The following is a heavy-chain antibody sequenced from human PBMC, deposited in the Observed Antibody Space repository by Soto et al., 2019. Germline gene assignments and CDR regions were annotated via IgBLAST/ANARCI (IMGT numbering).Heavy chain of an antibody. CDR1: GFTFSSYG. J-gene: IGHJ6*01. Sequence: QVQLVESGGGVVQPGRSLRLSCAASGFTFSSYGMHWVRQAPGKGLEWVAVISYDGSNKYYADSVKGRFTISRDNSKNTLYLQMNSLRAEDTAVYYCAKDSVLRYFDWLSPDYYYYGMDVW. CDR3: AKDSVLRYFDWLSPDYYYYGMDV. CDR2: ISYDGSNK. D-gene: IGHD3-9*01. V-gene: IGHV3-30*18.